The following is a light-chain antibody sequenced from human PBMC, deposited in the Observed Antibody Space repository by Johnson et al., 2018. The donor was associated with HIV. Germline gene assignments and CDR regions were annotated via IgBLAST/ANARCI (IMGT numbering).Light chain of an antibody. CDR2: ENN. CDR3: GTWDSSLSAGV. Sequence: QSVLTQPPSVSAAPGQKVSISCSGSSSNIGNNYVSWYQQLPGTAPKLLIYENNKRPSGIPDRFSGSKSDTSATLGITGLQTGDEAEYYCGTWDSSLSAGVVGTGAKVTVL. CDR1: SSNIGNNY. V-gene: IGLV1-51*02. J-gene: IGLJ1*01.